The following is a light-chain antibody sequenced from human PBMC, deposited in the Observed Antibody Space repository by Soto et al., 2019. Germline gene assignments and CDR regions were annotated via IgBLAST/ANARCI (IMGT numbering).Light chain of an antibody. CDR3: QQSYSSPLN. CDR2: AAS. J-gene: IGKJ3*01. V-gene: IGKV1-39*01. CDR1: QSISSY. Sequence: IQMTQSPSSLSASVGDRVTIACRASQSISSYLNWYQQKPGKAPKLLIYAASSLQSGVPSRFSGSGSGTDFTLTISSLQPEDFATYYCQQSYSSPLNFGPGTRWISN.